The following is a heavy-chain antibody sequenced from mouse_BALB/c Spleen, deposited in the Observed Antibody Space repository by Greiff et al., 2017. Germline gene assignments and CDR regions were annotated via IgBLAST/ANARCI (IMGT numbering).Heavy chain of an antibody. J-gene: IGHJ2*01. CDR1: GYTFTSYV. Sequence: VQLQQSGPELVKPGASVKMSCKASGYTFTSYVMHWVKQKPGQGLEWIGYINPYNDGTKYNEKFKGKATLTSDKSSSTAYMELSSLTSEDSAVYYCARSWARATLYFDYWGQGTTLTVSS. CDR2: INPYNDGT. V-gene: IGHV1-14*01. D-gene: IGHD3-1*01. CDR3: ARSWARATLYFDY.